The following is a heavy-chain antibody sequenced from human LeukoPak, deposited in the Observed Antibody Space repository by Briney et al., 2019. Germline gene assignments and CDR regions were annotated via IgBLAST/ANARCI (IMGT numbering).Heavy chain of an antibody. Sequence: PSETLSLTCAVSGGSISSGGYYWSWIRQHPGKGLEWVGHIFYSGTTYYNPSLKSRLSILIDTSKNQFSLKLSSVTAADTAVYYCARVTGPLRMVFDYWGQGTLVTVSS. CDR1: GGSISSGGYY. CDR3: ARVTGPLRMVFDY. D-gene: IGHD2-15*01. CDR2: IFYSGTT. J-gene: IGHJ4*02. V-gene: IGHV4-31*11.